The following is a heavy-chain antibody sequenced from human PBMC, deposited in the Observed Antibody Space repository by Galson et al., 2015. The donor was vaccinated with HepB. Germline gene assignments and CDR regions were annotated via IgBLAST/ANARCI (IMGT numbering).Heavy chain of an antibody. CDR3: TRDPLGVEPATLNWSDT. Sequence: LTCTVSGASVDSESDYWGWIRQPPGKGLQWIGNVYYNGFTNYSPSLKSRATISLDTSKNHFSLKLTSVTAADTAIYYCTRDPLGVEPATLNWSDTWGQGILVTVSS. CDR2: VYYNGFT. J-gene: IGHJ5*02. D-gene: IGHD2-15*01. V-gene: IGHV4-61*03. CDR1: GASVDSESDY.